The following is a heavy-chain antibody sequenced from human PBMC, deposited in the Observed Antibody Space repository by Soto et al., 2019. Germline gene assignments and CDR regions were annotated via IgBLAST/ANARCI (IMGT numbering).Heavy chain of an antibody. D-gene: IGHD5-12*01. CDR1: GFTFSSYS. J-gene: IGHJ4*02. CDR3: ARRGYSGYQFDC. CDR2: ISSSATV. Sequence: EVQLVESGGGLVQPGGSLRLSCVASGFTFSSYSMNWVRQAPGKGLEWISYISSSATVYYADSVRGRFTISRDNAKNSLYLQMNSLRDEDTAVYYCARRGYSGYQFDCWGQGALVTVSS. V-gene: IGHV3-48*02.